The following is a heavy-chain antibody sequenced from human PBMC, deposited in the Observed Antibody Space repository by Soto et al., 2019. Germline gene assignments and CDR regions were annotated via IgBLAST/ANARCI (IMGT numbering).Heavy chain of an antibody. D-gene: IGHD1-26*01. CDR1: GYRFTSYW. J-gene: IGHJ4*02. CDR3: ARHIYGGSYPTPFDY. V-gene: IGHV5-51*01. Sequence: GESLRISWKGSGYRFTSYWIGWVRPMHGKGLEWMGIIYPGDSDTRYSPSFQGQVTISADKSISTAYLQWSSLKASDTAMYYCARHIYGGSYPTPFDYWGQGTLVTVSS. CDR2: IYPGDSDT.